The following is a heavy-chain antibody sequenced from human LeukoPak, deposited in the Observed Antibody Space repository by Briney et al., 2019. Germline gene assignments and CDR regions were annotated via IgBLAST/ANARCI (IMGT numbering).Heavy chain of an antibody. CDR1: GFTFSDYY. CDR3: AKGRFGYSGYDPREFDY. CDR2: IRYDGSNK. J-gene: IGHJ4*02. V-gene: IGHV3-30*02. D-gene: IGHD5-12*01. Sequence: GGSLRLPCAASGFTFSDYYMSWIRQAPGKGLEWVAFIRYDGSNKYYADSVKGRFTISRDNSKNTLYLQMNSLRAEDTAVYYCAKGRFGYSGYDPREFDYWGQGTLVTVSS.